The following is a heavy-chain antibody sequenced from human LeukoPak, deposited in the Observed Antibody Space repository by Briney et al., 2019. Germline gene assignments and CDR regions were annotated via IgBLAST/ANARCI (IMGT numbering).Heavy chain of an antibody. CDR2: FYTSGTT. D-gene: IGHD4-23*01. V-gene: IGHV4-4*07. CDR3: ARTVVTLDWYFDL. Sequence: SETLSLTCSVSGGSISSYSWNWIRQPAGKGLEWIGRFYTSGTTNYNPSLKSRVTMSIDTSKNQVSLRMRSVTAADTAVYYCARTVVTLDWYFDLWGRGTLVSVSS. J-gene: IGHJ2*01. CDR1: GGSISSYS.